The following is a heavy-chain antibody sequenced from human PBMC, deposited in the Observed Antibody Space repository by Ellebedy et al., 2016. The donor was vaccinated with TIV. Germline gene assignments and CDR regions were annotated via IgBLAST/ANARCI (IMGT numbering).Heavy chain of an antibody. CDR2: IYTSGST. D-gene: IGHD2-2*02. V-gene: IGHV4-4*07. CDR3: ARGRYCSSTSCYTFDY. Sequence: SETLSLTXTVSGGSISSYYWSWIRQPAGKGLEWIGRIYTSGSTNYNPSLKSRVTMSVDTSKNQFSLKLSSVTAADTAVYYCARGRYCSSTSCYTFDYWGQGTLVTVSS. J-gene: IGHJ4*02. CDR1: GGSISSYY.